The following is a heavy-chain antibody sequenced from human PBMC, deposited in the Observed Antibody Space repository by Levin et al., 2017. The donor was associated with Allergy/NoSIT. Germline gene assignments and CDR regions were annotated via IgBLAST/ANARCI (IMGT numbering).Heavy chain of an antibody. V-gene: IGHV3-23*01. CDR1: GFTFSSYA. CDR2: ISGGGASA. D-gene: IGHD3-10*01. Sequence: GESLKISCAASGFTFSSYAMSWVRQAPGKGLEWVSGISGGGASAFYADSVKGRFTISRDNSKNTLYLQMNSLRAEDTAVYYCAKEPSSGTYYQFDYWGQGTLVTVSS. CDR3: AKEPSSGTYYQFDY. J-gene: IGHJ4*02.